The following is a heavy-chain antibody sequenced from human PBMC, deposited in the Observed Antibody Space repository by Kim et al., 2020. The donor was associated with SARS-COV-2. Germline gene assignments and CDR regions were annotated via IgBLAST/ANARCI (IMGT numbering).Heavy chain of an antibody. CDR2: IDPSESYT. CDR1: GYSFTSYW. Sequence: GESLKISCKGSGYSFTSYWISWVRQMPGKGLEWMGRIDPSESYTNYSPSFQGHVTISADKSISTAYLQCSSLKASDTAMYYCARHKRCSRTPLDYWGQGTLVTVSS. V-gene: IGHV5-10-1*01. J-gene: IGHJ4*02. D-gene: IGHD6-13*01. CDR3: ARHKRCSRTPLDY.